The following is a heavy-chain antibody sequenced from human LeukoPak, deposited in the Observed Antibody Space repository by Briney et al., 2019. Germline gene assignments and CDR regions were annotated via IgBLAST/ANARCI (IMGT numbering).Heavy chain of an antibody. CDR1: GFTFRNYA. J-gene: IGHJ4*02. CDR2: ISFDGSKK. D-gene: IGHD1-20*01. V-gene: IGHV3-30*04. Sequence: GSLRLSCEASGFTFRNYAMHWVRQAPGKGLEWVAVISFDGSKKDSADSVKGRFTISRDNSKNTLYLQMSSLRGEDTAVYYCARGGPNWNPGDYWGQGTLVTVSS. CDR3: ARGGPNWNPGDY.